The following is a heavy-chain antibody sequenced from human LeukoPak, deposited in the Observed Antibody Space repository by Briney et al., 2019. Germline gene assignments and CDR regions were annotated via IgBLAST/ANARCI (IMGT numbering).Heavy chain of an antibody. D-gene: IGHD2-2*01. CDR2: INPNSGGT. CDR3: AHQIVVEYFDAFDI. Sequence: ASVKVSCKASGYTFTGYYMHWVRQAPGQGLEWMGWINPNSGGTNYAQKFQGRVTMTRDTSISTAYMELSRLRSDDTAVYYCAHQIVVEYFDAFDIWGQGTMVTVPS. CDR1: GYTFTGYY. V-gene: IGHV1-2*02. J-gene: IGHJ3*02.